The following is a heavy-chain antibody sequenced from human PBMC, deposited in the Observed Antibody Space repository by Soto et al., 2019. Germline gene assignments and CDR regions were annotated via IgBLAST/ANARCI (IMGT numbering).Heavy chain of an antibody. D-gene: IGHD2-8*02. CDR3: AREGLVGTPRYFDS. Sequence: GGSLRLSCVASGFSFNTYSMNWVRQAPGKGLEWLSFISSRSNTIYYADSVKGRLTVSRDNAKSSLYLQMNSLTAEDTAVYYCAREGLVGTPRYFDSWGRGILVTVSS. CDR1: GFSFNTYS. CDR2: ISSRSNTI. J-gene: IGHJ4*02. V-gene: IGHV3-48*01.